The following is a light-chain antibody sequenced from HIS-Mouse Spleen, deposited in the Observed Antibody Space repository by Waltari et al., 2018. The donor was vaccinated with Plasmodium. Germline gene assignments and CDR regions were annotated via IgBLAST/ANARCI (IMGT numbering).Light chain of an antibody. Sequence: EIVMTQSPATLSVSPAERATLPCRASQSVSSNLAWYQQKPGQAPRLLIYGASTRATGIPARFSGSGSGTEFTLTISSLQSEDVAVYYCQQYNNWPAWTFGQGTKVEIK. CDR2: GAS. CDR1: QSVSSN. CDR3: QQYNNWPAWT. J-gene: IGKJ1*01. V-gene: IGKV3-15*01.